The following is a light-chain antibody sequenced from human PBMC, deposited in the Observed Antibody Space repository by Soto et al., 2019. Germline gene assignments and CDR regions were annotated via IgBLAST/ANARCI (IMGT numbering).Light chain of an antibody. V-gene: IGKV3-11*01. J-gene: IGKJ2*01. CDR2: DAS. CDR1: QSVGTF. Sequence: EIVLTQSPATLSLSPGERATLSCRASQSVGTFLAWYQQKPGQAPRLIIYDASNRATGIPARFSGTGSGTVFAPPIGSVELKAFAFYYCQHRTTGPRIFGRGTNL. CDR3: QHRTTGPRI.